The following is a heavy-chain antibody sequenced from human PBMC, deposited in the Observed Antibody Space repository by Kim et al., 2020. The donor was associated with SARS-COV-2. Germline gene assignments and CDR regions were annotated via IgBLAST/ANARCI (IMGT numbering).Heavy chain of an antibody. J-gene: IGHJ4*01. V-gene: IGHV4-61*01. CDR2: IYYIGST. CDR3: ARSGSGPGSYSGFDY. D-gene: IGHD3-10*01. Sequence: SETLSLTCTVSGGSVSSVNYYWSWIRQPPGKGLEWIGYIYYIGSTHYNSSLKSQVTISVDTSKNQFSLRLTSVTAADTAVYYCARSGSGPGSYSGFDYWG. CDR1: GGSVSSVNYY.